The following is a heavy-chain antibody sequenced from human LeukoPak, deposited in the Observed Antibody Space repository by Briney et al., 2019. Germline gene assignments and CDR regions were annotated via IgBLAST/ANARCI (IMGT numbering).Heavy chain of an antibody. CDR2: INPNSGGT. V-gene: IGHV1-2*02. D-gene: IGHD3-22*01. CDR1: GYTFTGYY. Sequence: ASVKVSCKASGYTFTGYYMHWVRQAPGQGLEWMGWINPNSGGTNYAQKFQGRVTMTRDTSISTAYMELSRLRSDDTAVYYCAREENCDSSGYRDFDYWGQGTLVTVSS. J-gene: IGHJ4*02. CDR3: AREENCDSSGYRDFDY.